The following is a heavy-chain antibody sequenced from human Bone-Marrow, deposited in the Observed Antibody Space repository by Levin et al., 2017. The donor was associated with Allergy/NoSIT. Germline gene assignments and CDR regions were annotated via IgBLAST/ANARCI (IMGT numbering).Heavy chain of an antibody. V-gene: IGHV3-23*01. CDR2: INGGGST. J-gene: IGHJ4*02. D-gene: IGHD6-19*01. CDR3: AKRAVLQANFGS. Sequence: GGSLRLSCAASGFSFSNYAMSWVRQAPGKALEWVSTINGGGSTFYADSVQGRFTISRDNSKNTVYLQMNSLRAEDTAMYYCAKRAVLQANFGSWGQGTLVTVSS. CDR1: GFSFSNYA.